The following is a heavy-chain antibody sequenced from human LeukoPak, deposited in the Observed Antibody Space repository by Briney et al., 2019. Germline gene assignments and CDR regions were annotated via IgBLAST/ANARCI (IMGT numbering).Heavy chain of an antibody. D-gene: IGHD5-18*01. CDR2: INPNSGGT. CDR1: GYTFTGYY. CDR3: ARGIFGYSYGFNWFDP. Sequence: ASVKVSCKASGYTFTGYYMHWVRRAPGQGLEWMGWINPNSGGTNYAQKFQGRVTMTRDTSISTAYMELSRLRSDDTAVYYCARGIFGYSYGFNWFDPWGQGTLVTVSS. V-gene: IGHV1-2*02. J-gene: IGHJ5*02.